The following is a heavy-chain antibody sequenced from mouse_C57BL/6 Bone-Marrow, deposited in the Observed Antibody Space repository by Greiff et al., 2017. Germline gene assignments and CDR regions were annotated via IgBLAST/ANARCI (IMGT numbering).Heavy chain of an antibody. CDR1: GYTFTEYT. V-gene: IGHV1-62-2*01. Sequence: QVQLQQSGAELVKPGASVKLSCKASGYTFTEYTIHWVKQRSGQGLEWIGWFYPGSGSIKYNEKFKDKATLTADKSSSTVYMELSRLTSEDSAVFFCARHEERITTVPHWYFDVWGTGTTVTVSA. CDR3: ARHEERITTVPHWYFDV. J-gene: IGHJ1*03. CDR2: FYPGSGSI. D-gene: IGHD1-1*01.